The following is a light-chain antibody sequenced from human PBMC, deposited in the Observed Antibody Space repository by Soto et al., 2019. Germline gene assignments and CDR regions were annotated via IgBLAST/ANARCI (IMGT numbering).Light chain of an antibody. CDR1: STNIGAGYD. CDR2: GTT. CDR3: QTYDSSLRGVL. Sequence: QPVLTQPPSVSGAPGQRVTISCAGGSTNIGAGYDVHWYQHFPGTAPKLLIYGTTSRPSGVPDRFSASKSDTSASLAITGLQAEDEADYYCQTYDSSLRGVLFGGGTQLTVL. V-gene: IGLV1-40*01. J-gene: IGLJ3*02.